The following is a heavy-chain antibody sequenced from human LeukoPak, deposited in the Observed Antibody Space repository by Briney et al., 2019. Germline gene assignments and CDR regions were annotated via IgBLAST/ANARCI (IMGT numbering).Heavy chain of an antibody. V-gene: IGHV1-69*05. Sequence: SSVKVSCTGSGAAFSSYTISWGRQAPGQGIEWMGRIIPICGRASSAQKFQGRVTITTDESTSTTYTELRSLRSEDTAVYYCARWYYYDSSGYPDAFDIWGQGTMVTVSS. CDR3: ARWYYYDSSGYPDAFDI. J-gene: IGHJ3*02. CDR1: GAAFSSYT. D-gene: IGHD3-22*01. CDR2: IIPICGRA.